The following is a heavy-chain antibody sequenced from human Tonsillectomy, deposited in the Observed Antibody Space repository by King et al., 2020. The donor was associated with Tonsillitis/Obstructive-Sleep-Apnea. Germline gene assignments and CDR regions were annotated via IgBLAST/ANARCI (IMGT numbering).Heavy chain of an antibody. CDR3: ARTYCSSTSCYVGAAWFDP. V-gene: IGHV3-21*01. CDR2: ISSSSSYI. CDR1: GFTFSSYS. J-gene: IGHJ5*02. Sequence: VQLVESGGGLVKPGGSLRLSCAASGFTFSSYSMNWVRQAPGKGLEWVSSISSSSSYIYYADSVKGRFTTSRDNAKNSLSLQMNSLRAEDTAVYYCARTYCSSTSCYVGAAWFDPWGQGTLVTVSS. D-gene: IGHD2-2*01.